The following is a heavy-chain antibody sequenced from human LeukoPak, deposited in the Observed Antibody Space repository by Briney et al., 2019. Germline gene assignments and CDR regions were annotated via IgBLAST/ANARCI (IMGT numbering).Heavy chain of an antibody. V-gene: IGHV4-34*01. D-gene: IGHD2-2*02. CDR1: GGSFSGYY. CDR2: INHSGST. Sequence: PSETLSLTCAVYGGSFSGYYWSWIRQPPGKGLDWIGEINHSGSTNYNPSLKSRVTISVDTSKNQFSLKLSSVTAADTAVYYCARGRYCSSTSCYIDHYYGMDVWGQGTTVTVSS. J-gene: IGHJ6*02. CDR3: ARGRYCSSTSCYIDHYYGMDV.